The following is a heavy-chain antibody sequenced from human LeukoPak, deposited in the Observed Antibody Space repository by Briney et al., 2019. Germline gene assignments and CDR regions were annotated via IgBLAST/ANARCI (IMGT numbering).Heavy chain of an antibody. J-gene: IGHJ6*03. CDR1: GGTFSSYA. CDR2: IIPIFGTA. V-gene: IGHV1-69*01. D-gene: IGHD2-15*01. Sequence: SVKVSCKASGGTFSSYAISWVRQAPGQGLEWMGGIIPIFGTANYAQKFQGRVTITADESTSTAYMELSSLRSEDTAVYYCARGHCSGGSCYLYYYYYYYMDVWGKGTTVTVSS. CDR3: ARGHCSGGSCYLYYYYYYYMDV.